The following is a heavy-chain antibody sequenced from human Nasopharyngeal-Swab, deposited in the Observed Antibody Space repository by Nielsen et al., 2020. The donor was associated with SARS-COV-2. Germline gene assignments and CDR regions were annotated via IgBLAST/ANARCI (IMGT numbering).Heavy chain of an antibody. D-gene: IGHD3-10*02. CDR3: ARIRHYVNTWYYFEY. Sequence: ASVKVSCKASGYTFTDYNIHWVRQAPGQGLEWMGWINPNSGGTHYAQKFQGRVTITRDTPITTAYMEMSSLNFDDTAVYYCARIRHYVNTWYYFEYWGQGTLVTVSS. CDR2: INPNSGGT. CDR1: GYTFTDYN. V-gene: IGHV1-2*02. J-gene: IGHJ4*02.